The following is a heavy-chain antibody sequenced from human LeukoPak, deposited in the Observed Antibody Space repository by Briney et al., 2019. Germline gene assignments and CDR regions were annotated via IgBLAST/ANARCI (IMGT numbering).Heavy chain of an antibody. Sequence: GESLKSSCKGSGYSFASYWIAWVSQMPGKGLEWMGIIYPGDSDTRYSPSFQGQVTISADKSISTGYLQWSSLKASDTAMYYCARHTGRVDSSSPGYNWGQGTLVTVSS. J-gene: IGHJ4*02. V-gene: IGHV5-51*01. CDR3: ARHTGRVDSSSPGYN. CDR2: IYPGDSDT. CDR1: GYSFASYW. D-gene: IGHD6-6*01.